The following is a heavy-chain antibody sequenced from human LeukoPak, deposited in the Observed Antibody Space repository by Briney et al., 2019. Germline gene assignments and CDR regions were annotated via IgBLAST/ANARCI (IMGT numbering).Heavy chain of an antibody. CDR3: AVYGIGGLRNAYDY. D-gene: IGHD3-10*01. V-gene: IGHV3-23*01. CDR1: GFTFSSYA. Sequence: GGSLRLSCAASGFTFSSYAMSWVRQAPGKGLEWVSAISGSGGSTYYADSVKGRFTISRDNSKNTLYLQMNSLRAEDTAVYYCAVYGIGGLRNAYDYWGQGTLVTVSS. CDR2: ISGSGGST. J-gene: IGHJ4*02.